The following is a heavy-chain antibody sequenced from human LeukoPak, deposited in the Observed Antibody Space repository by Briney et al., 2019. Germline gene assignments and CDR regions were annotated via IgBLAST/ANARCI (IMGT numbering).Heavy chain of an antibody. CDR2: ISSSSSYI. CDR3: AREEPGPAAPFDY. D-gene: IGHD1-14*01. J-gene: IGHJ4*02. Sequence: GGSLRLSCAASGFTFSSYGMSWVRQAPGKGLEWVSSISSSSSYICYADSVKGRFTISRDNAKNSLYLQMNSLRAEDTAVYYCAREEPGPAAPFDYWGQGTLVTVSS. CDR1: GFTFSSYG. V-gene: IGHV3-21*01.